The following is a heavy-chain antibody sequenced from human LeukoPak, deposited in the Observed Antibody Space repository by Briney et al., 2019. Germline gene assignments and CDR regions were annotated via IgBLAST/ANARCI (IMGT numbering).Heavy chain of an antibody. Sequence: GGSLRLSCAASGNTLIDYAMHWVRQAPGKGLEWVSYISSSSSTIYYADSVKGRFTISRDNAKNSLYLQMNSLRAEDTAVYYCAVLNYYDSSGYYYESRVFDYWGQGTLVTVSS. J-gene: IGHJ4*02. CDR1: GNTLIDYA. V-gene: IGHV3-48*04. CDR2: ISSSSSTI. D-gene: IGHD3-22*01. CDR3: AVLNYYDSSGYYYESRVFDY.